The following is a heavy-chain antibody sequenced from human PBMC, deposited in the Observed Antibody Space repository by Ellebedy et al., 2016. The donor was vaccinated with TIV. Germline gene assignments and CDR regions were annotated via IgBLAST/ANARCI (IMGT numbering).Heavy chain of an antibody. J-gene: IGHJ4*02. CDR1: GGSFAAYH. Sequence: MPSETLSLTCAPYGGSFAAYHWSWIRQPPRKGLEWIGEINHSGSTNYNPSLKSRVTISLDTSQTQFPLRLTSVTDADKAVYYCARGPRFTPWGQGTLVTVSS. D-gene: IGHD3-16*01. CDR2: INHSGST. CDR3: ARGPRFTP. V-gene: IGHV4-34*01.